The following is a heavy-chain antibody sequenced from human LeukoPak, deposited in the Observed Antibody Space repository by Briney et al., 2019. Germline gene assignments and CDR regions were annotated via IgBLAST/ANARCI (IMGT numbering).Heavy chain of an antibody. CDR2: INSDGSST. J-gene: IGHJ5*02. D-gene: IGHD6-13*01. Sequence: TGGSLRLSCAASGFTFSSYWMRWVRQAPGKGPVWVSRINSDGSSTDYADSVKGRFTISRDNAKNTLYLQMNSLRADDTAVYYCTKADGSTWGQGALVTVS. CDR3: TKADGST. V-gene: IGHV3-74*01. CDR1: GFTFSSYW.